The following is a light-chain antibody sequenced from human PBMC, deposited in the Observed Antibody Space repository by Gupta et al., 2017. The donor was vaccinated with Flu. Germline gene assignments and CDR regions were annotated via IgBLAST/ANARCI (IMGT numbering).Light chain of an antibody. J-gene: IGKJ2*03. CDR2: GAS. Sequence: IGMTQSLATLSVSPGERATLACRASQSVSSNLAWYQQKPGQAPRLLIHGASTRATSIPARFSGSGSGTEFTLTISSLQSEDFAVYYCQQYNNWPPRDSFGQGTKLEIK. V-gene: IGKV3-15*01. CDR1: QSVSSN. CDR3: QQYNNWPPRDS.